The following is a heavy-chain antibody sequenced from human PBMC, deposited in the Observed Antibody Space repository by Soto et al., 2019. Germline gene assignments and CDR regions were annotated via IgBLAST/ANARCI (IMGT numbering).Heavy chain of an antibody. D-gene: IGHD4-17*01. Sequence: HPGGSLRLSCAASGFTVSSNYMSWVRQAPGKGLEWVSVIYSGGSTYYADSVKGRFTISRDNSKNTLYLQMNSLRAEDTAVYYCARVNPTTVTTVDYWGQGTLVTVSS. V-gene: IGHV3-66*01. J-gene: IGHJ4*02. CDR3: ARVNPTTVTTVDY. CDR2: IYSGGST. CDR1: GFTVSSNY.